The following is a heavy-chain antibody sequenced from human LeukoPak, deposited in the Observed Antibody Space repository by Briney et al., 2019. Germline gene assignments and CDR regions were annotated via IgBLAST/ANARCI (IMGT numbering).Heavy chain of an antibody. Sequence: SVKVSCKASGGTFSSYAISWVRQAPGQGLEWMGGIIPIIGTANYAQKFQGRVTITADESTSTAYMELSSLRSEDTAVYYCARDLGDIVVVPADYGMDVWGQGTTVTVSS. V-gene: IGHV1-69*13. CDR1: GGTFSSYA. CDR3: ARDLGDIVVVPADYGMDV. J-gene: IGHJ6*02. D-gene: IGHD2-2*01. CDR2: IIPIIGTA.